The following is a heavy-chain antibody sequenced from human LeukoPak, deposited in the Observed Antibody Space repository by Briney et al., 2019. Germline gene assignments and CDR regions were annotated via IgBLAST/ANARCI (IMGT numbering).Heavy chain of an antibody. D-gene: IGHD3-3*01. CDR2: ISSSSSYI. CDR3: ARDYGPTYYDFWSGYYRNWFDP. V-gene: IGHV3-21*01. J-gene: IGHJ5*02. Sequence: PGGSLRLSCAASGFTFSSYSMNWVRQAPGKGLEWVSSISSSSSYIYYADSVKGRFTISRDNAKNSLYLQMNSLRAEDTAVYYCARDYGPTYYDFWSGYYRNWFDPWGQGTLSPSPQ. CDR1: GFTFSSYS.